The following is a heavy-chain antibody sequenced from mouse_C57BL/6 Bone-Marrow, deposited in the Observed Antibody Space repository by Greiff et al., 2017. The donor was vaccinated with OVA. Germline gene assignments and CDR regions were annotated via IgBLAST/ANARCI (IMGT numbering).Heavy chain of an antibody. J-gene: IGHJ4*01. V-gene: IGHV1-53*01. CDR2: INPSNGGT. Sequence: QVHVKQPGTELVKPGASVKLSCKASGYTFTSYGMHWVKQRPGQGLEWIGNINPSNGGTNYNEKFKSKATLTVDKSSSPAYMQLSSLTSEASGVYYCARTGYGSSYAMDSWGKGTSVPVSS. CDR3: ARTGYGSSYAMDS. CDR1: GYTFTSYG. D-gene: IGHD1-1*01.